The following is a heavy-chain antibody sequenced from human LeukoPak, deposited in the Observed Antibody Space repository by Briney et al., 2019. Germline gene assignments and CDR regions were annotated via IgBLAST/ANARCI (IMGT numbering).Heavy chain of an antibody. CDR1: GFIFSRYA. Sequence: GGSLRLSCVTSGFIFSRYAMSWVRQAPGEGLEWVSALSGSGGTTFYADSVKGRFTISRDNSKNTLYLQMDSLRAEDTAVYYCAKAVSEQQFDYWGQGILVTVSS. J-gene: IGHJ4*02. CDR3: AKAVSEQQFDY. CDR2: LSGSGGTT. V-gene: IGHV3-23*01. D-gene: IGHD6-13*01.